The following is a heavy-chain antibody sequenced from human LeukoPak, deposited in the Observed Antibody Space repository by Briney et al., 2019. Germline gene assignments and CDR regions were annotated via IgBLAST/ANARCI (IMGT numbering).Heavy chain of an antibody. CDR2: INPNSGGT. J-gene: IGHJ3*02. CDR1: GYTFTGYY. D-gene: IGHD3-10*01. Sequence: WASVKVSCKASGYTFTGYYMHWVRQAPGLGLEWMGWINPNSGGTNYAQKFQGWVTMTRDTSISTAYMELSRLRSDDTAVYYCAIPLGRYYYGSGSFSDAFDIWGRGTMVTVSS. CDR3: AIPLGRYYYGSGSFSDAFDI. V-gene: IGHV1-2*04.